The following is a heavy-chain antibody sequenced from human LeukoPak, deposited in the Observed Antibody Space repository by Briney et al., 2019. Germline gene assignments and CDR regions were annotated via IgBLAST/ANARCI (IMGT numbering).Heavy chain of an antibody. CDR1: GYSFTCYW. CDR2: VYPGDSER. J-gene: IGHJ3*02. CDR3: ARPGEMATITKPRDVFDI. V-gene: IGHV5-51*01. Sequence: GGSLKSSRKGSGYSFTCYWIGLGRQMPWKGLWGMGIVYPGDSERRYSPSFQGQVTISTPKPISTAYLQWSSLKASDTATYYCARPGEMATITKPRDVFDIWGQGTMVTVSS. D-gene: IGHD5-24*01.